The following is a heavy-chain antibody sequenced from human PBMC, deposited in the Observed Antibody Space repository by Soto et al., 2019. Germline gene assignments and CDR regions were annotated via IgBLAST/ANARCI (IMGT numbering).Heavy chain of an antibody. V-gene: IGHV1-46*01. D-gene: IGHD3-22*01. CDR3: ARDQVVVALDY. CDR2: INPSGGST. J-gene: IGHJ4*02. Sequence: ASVKVSCKASGYTFTSYYMHWVRQAPGQGLERMGIINPSGGSTSYAQKFQGRVTMNRDTSTSKVYMELSSLRSEDTAVYYCARDQVVVALDYWGQGTLVTVSS. CDR1: GYTFTSYY.